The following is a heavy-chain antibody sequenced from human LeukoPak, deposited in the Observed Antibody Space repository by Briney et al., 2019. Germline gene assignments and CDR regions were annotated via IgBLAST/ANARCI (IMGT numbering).Heavy chain of an antibody. D-gene: IGHD3/OR15-3a*01. CDR2: ISSSGSTI. Sequence: GGSLRLSCAASGFTFSSYEMNWVRQAPGKGLEWASYISSSGSTIYYADSVKGRFTISRDNAKNSLYLQMNSLRAEDTAVYYCARADSAYWYFDLWGRGTLVTVSS. V-gene: IGHV3-48*03. CDR3: ARADSAYWYFDL. CDR1: GFTFSSYE. J-gene: IGHJ2*01.